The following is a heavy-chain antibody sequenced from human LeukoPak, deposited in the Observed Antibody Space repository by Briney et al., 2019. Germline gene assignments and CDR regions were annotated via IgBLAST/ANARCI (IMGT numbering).Heavy chain of an antibody. Sequence: GGSLRLSCAASGFTFSSYAMSWVRQAPGKGLEWVSAISGSGGSTYYADSVKGRFTISRDNSKNTLYLQMNSLRVEDTAVYYCARVQDSSGYYVSDAFDIWGQGTMVTVSS. CDR2: ISGSGGST. CDR1: GFTFSSYA. V-gene: IGHV3-23*01. J-gene: IGHJ3*02. CDR3: ARVQDSSGYYVSDAFDI. D-gene: IGHD3-22*01.